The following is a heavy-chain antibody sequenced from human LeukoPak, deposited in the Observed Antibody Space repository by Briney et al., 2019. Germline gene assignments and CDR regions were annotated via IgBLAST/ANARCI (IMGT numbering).Heavy chain of an antibody. D-gene: IGHD6-13*01. V-gene: IGHV3-7*01. Sequence: GGALRLSCAASGFTFSSYWMSWVRQAPGKGLEGVAHINQDGSEKYYVDSVKGRFTISRDNAKNSLYLQMNSLRAEDTAVYYCARSGAAAGPYYYYGMDVWGQGTTVTVSS. CDR2: INQDGSEK. CDR3: ARSGAAAGPYYYYGMDV. J-gene: IGHJ6*02. CDR1: GFTFSSYW.